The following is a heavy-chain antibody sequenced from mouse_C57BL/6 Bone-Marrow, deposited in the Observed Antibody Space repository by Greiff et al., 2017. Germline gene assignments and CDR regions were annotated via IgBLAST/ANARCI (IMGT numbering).Heavy chain of an antibody. D-gene: IGHD2-3*01. V-gene: IGHV1-26*01. CDR3: ARSGLLRYFDV. Sequence: VQLQQSGPELVQPGASVKISCKASGYTLTDYYMNWVKQSHGKSLEWIGDINPNSGGTSYTQKFKVKTTLTVDKSYSTAYMELRSLTSEDSAFYYCARSGLLRYFDVWGTGTTVTVSS. CDR1: GYTLTDYY. CDR2: INPNSGGT. J-gene: IGHJ1*03.